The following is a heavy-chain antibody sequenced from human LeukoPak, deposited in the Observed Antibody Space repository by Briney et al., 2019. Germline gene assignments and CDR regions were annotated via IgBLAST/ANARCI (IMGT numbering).Heavy chain of an antibody. D-gene: IGHD3-22*01. J-gene: IGHJ4*02. Sequence: GGSLRLSCAASGFTLSTYWMSWARQAPGKGLEWVANIKEDGSEKYYGDSVKGRFTISRDNAKNSLYLQMNSLRAEDTAVYYCARDSSGYQWGQGTLVTVSS. CDR3: ARDSSGYQ. V-gene: IGHV3-7*01. CDR1: GFTLSTYW. CDR2: IKEDGSEK.